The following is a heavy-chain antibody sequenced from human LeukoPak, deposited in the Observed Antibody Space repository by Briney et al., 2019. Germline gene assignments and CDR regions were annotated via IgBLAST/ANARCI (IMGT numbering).Heavy chain of an antibody. V-gene: IGHV3-64D*09. CDR3: VKRAGHYYDS. Sequence: PGGSLRLSCSASGFTFSSYSMHWVRQAPGKGLEDVSAISSYGGSTDYADSVKGRFTISRDNSKNTLYLQMSSLRAEDTAVYYCVKRAGHYYDSWGQGTLVTVSS. D-gene: IGHD6-19*01. J-gene: IGHJ4*02. CDR2: ISSYGGST. CDR1: GFTFSSYS.